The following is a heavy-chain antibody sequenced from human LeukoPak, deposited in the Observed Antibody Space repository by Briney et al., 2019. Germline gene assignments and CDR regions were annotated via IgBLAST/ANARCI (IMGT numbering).Heavy chain of an antibody. Sequence: PGGSPRLSCAASGFTFDDYAMHWVRQAPGKGLEWVSGISWNSGSIGYADSVKGRFTISRDNAKNSLYLQMNSLRAEDTALYYCVRGIAAAGTQGLFGAFDIWGQGTMVTVSS. CDR3: VRGIAAAGTQGLFGAFDI. D-gene: IGHD6-13*01. CDR1: GFTFDDYA. J-gene: IGHJ3*02. CDR2: ISWNSGSI. V-gene: IGHV3-9*01.